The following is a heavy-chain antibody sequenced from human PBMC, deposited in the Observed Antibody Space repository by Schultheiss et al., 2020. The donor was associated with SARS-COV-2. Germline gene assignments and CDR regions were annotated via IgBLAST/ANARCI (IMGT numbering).Heavy chain of an antibody. CDR1: GFTFSAHY. J-gene: IGHJ4*02. V-gene: IGHV3-23*01. Sequence: GESLKISCGASGFTFSAHYMSWIRQAPGKGLEGVAAISASAFSTYYADSVKGRFTISRDNSRNTLYLQMNSLRAEDTALYYCAKDRGGSGSLTLGRVDLDCWGQGTLVTVSS. CDR3: AKDRGGSGSLTLGRVDLDC. CDR2: ISASAFST. D-gene: IGHD1-26*01.